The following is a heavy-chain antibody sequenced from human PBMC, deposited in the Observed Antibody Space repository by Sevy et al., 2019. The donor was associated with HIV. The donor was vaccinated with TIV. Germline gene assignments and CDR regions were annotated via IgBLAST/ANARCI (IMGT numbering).Heavy chain of an antibody. CDR2: MHYGGNA. CDR1: GGSLVSPTFY. D-gene: IGHD3-16*01. Sequence: SETLSLTCTASGGSLVSPTFYWGWVRQPPGERLEWIAAMHYGGNAYYNPSLKDRLAMSIDTSKNQFSLNLTSVTEADAAVYHCVRDHHLRGRHWFDSWGQGALVTVSS. V-gene: IGHV4-39*02. J-gene: IGHJ5*01. CDR3: VRDHHLRGRHWFDS.